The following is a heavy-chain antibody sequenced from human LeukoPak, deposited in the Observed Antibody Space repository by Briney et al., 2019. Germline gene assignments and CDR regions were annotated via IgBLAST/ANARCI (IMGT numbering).Heavy chain of an antibody. V-gene: IGHV3-23*01. CDR1: GFTFSSYA. J-gene: IGHJ4*02. CDR3: AKYGPQDSGSSHFDY. Sequence: GGALRLSCAASGFTFSSYAMSWVRQAPGKGLEWVSATRDSGSSTHYADSVKGRFTTSRDNSKNTLFLQMNSLRAEDTAIYYCAKYGPQDSGSSHFDYWGQGALVTVSS. CDR2: TRDSGSST. D-gene: IGHD1-26*01.